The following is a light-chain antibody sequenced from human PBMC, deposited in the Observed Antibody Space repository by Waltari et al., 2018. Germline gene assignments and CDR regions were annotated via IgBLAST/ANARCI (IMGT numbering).Light chain of an antibody. CDR1: SSDIGGYNY. CDR2: EVT. J-gene: IGLJ2*01. CDR3: SSYTSTSTLDV. V-gene: IGLV2-14*01. Sequence: QSALTQPASVSGSPGQSITISCTGTSSDIGGYNYVYWYQHHPGKAPQLMIYEVTKRPSGVSFRFTGTRSRNTAYLTISGLQAGDEAKYCCSSYTSTSTLDVFGGGTKLTVL.